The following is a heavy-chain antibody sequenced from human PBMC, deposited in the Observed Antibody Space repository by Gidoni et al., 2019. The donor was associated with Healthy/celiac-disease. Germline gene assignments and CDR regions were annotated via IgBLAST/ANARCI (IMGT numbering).Heavy chain of an antibody. V-gene: IGHV3-23*01. Sequence: EVQLLESGGGLVQPGGSLRLSCAAPGFTFSSYAMSWVRQAPGKGLEWVSAISGSGGSTYYADSVKGRFTISRDNSKNTLYLQMNSLRAEDTAVYYCAKIPYGSGSYYNKSVYWGQGTLVTVSS. J-gene: IGHJ4*02. D-gene: IGHD3-10*01. CDR1: GFTFSSYA. CDR2: ISGSGGST. CDR3: AKIPYGSGSYYNKSVY.